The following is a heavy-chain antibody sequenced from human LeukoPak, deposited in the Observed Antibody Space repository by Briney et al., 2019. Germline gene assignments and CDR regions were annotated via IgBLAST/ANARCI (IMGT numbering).Heavy chain of an antibody. CDR2: MNPNSGNT. D-gene: IGHD6-19*01. CDR1: GYTFTSFD. V-gene: IGHV1-8*01. CDR3: AILFRGRIAVVGNC. J-gene: IGHJ4*02. Sequence: ASVKVSCKASGYTFTSFDINWVRQTTGQGLEWMGWMNPNSGNTGYAQKFQGRVTMTGNTSISTAYMELSSLISEDTAVYYCAILFRGRIAVVGNCWGQGTLVTVSS.